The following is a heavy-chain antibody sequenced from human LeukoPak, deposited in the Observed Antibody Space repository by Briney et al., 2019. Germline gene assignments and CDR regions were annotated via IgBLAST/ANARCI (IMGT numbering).Heavy chain of an antibody. CDR2: IYYSGST. V-gene: IGHV4-39*07. Sequence: SETLSLTCTVSGGSISSSSYYWGWIRQPPGKGLEWIGSIYYSGSTYYNPSLKSRVTISVDPSKTQFSLKLNSVTAADTAVYFCARGEMATIFLWGQGTLVTVSS. CDR3: ARGEMATIFL. D-gene: IGHD5-24*01. J-gene: IGHJ4*02. CDR1: GGSISSSSYY.